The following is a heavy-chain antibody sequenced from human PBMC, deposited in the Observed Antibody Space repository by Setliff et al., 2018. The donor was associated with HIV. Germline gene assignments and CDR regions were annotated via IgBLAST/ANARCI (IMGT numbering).Heavy chain of an antibody. CDR2: MNPNSGNT. J-gene: IGHJ2*01. Sequence: AASVKVSCKASGYTFTSYDINWVRQATGQGLEWMGWMNPNSGNTGYAQKFQGRVTMTSNTSISTAYMELSSLRSEDTAVYYCARGKAAAAVYWYFDLWGRGTLVTVSS. D-gene: IGHD6-13*01. CDR1: GYTFTSYD. V-gene: IGHV1-8*01. CDR3: ARGKAAAAVYWYFDL.